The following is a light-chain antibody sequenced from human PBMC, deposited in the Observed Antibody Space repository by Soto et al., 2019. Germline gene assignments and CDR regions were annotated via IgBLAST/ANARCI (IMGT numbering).Light chain of an antibody. CDR1: QSISPY. CDR3: QHYNTYRWT. CDR2: KAS. Sequence: DIQMTQSPSTRSASVGDRVTITCRATQSISPYLAWYQQKPGKAPKLLIYKASILQSGVPSTFSGSGSGTEFTLTISSLQPDDFATYYCQHYNTYRWTFGQGTKVDSK. J-gene: IGKJ1*01. V-gene: IGKV1-5*03.